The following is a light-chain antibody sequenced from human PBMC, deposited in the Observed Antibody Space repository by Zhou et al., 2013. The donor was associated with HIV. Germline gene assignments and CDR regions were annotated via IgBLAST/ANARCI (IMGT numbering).Light chain of an antibody. CDR2: ATS. J-gene: IGKJ4*01. V-gene: IGKV1-12*01. CDR3: QHYGSSPLLT. CDR1: QGINTW. Sequence: DIQMTQSPPSVSASVGDRVTITCRASQGINTWLNWYQQKPGKAPKLLIYATSSLQSGVPSRFSGSGSGTDFTLTISRLEPEDFAVYYCQHYGSSPLLTFGGGTKVEIK.